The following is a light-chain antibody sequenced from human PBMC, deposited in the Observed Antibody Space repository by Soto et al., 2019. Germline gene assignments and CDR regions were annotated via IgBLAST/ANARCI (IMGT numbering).Light chain of an antibody. V-gene: IGKV3-15*01. J-gene: IGKJ5*01. CDR2: GAS. CDR3: QQYNNWPPIS. Sequence: EIVMTQSPATLSVSPGERATLSCRASQSVSSNLAWYQQKPGQAPRHLIYGASTRATGIPARFSGRWSGTEFTLTISSLQSEDFAVSYCQQYNNWPPISFGQGTRLEIK. CDR1: QSVSSN.